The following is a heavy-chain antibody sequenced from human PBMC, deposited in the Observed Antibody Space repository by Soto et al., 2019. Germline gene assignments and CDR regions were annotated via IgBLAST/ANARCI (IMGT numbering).Heavy chain of an antibody. Sequence: SETLSLTCTVSGGSVSSYSWTWVRQPPGKGLEWIGDVYYSGSTHYNPSLKSRVTISLDTSKNQFSLKLTSVTAADTAMYFCASSPPAMVAPNIWGQGTLVTVSS. D-gene: IGHD5-18*01. V-gene: IGHV4-59*02. CDR1: GGSVSSYS. CDR3: ASSPPAMVAPNI. CDR2: VYYSGST. J-gene: IGHJ4*02.